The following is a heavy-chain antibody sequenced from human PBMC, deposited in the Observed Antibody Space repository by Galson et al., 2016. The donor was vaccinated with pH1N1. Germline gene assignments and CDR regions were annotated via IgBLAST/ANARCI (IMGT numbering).Heavy chain of an antibody. J-gene: IGHJ4*02. Sequence: SLRLSCAASGFLFSGYTMNWIRQAPGKGPEWVSSISSTGRNIYSADSLKGRFTISRDNAKNSLFLQMNSLRAEDTALYYCAKVGGFYYGTFDYWGQGTLVTVSS. CDR2: ISSTGRNI. CDR3: AKVGGFYYGTFDY. V-gene: IGHV3-21*04. CDR1: GFLFSGYT. D-gene: IGHD1-26*01.